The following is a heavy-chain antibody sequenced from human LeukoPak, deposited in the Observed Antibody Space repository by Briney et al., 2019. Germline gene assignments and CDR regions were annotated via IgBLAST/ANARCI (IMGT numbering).Heavy chain of an antibody. V-gene: IGHV1-2*02. Sequence: GASVKVSCKASGYTFTGHYMHWVRQAPGQGLEWMGWLNPNSGGTKYAQKFQGRVTLTRDTSISTAYMELSRLRCDDTAVYYCARSYDFWSGPPFDPWGQGTLVTVSS. CDR1: GYTFTGHY. CDR3: ARSYDFWSGPPFDP. J-gene: IGHJ5*02. D-gene: IGHD3-3*01. CDR2: LNPNSGGT.